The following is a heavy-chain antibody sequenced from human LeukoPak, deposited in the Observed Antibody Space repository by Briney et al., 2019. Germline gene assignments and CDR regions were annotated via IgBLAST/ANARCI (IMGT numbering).Heavy chain of an antibody. CDR2: IRYDGSSK. Sequence: GGSLRLSCAASGFTFSNYVIHWVHQAPGKGLEWVSLIRYDGSSKYYADSVRGRVTISRDNSKNTLYLQMNSLRAEDTAVYYCARYSGNYGLDYWGQGTLVTVSS. J-gene: IGHJ4*02. V-gene: IGHV3-30*02. CDR3: ARYSGNYGLDY. D-gene: IGHD4-17*01. CDR1: GFTFSNYV.